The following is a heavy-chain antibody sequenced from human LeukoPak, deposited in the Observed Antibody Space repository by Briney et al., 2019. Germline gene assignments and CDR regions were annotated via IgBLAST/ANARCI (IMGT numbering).Heavy chain of an antibody. D-gene: IGHD3-10*02. CDR2: INPNSGGT. V-gene: IGHV1-2*02. Sequence: ASVKVSCKASGYTFNGFYLHWVRQAPGQGLEWMGWINPNSGGTNYAQKFQGRVTMTRDTSISTAYMELSRLRSDDTAVYYCARLGVRDYYYYYGMDVWGQGTTVTVSS. CDR3: ARLGVRDYYYYYGMDV. J-gene: IGHJ6*02. CDR1: GYTFNGFY.